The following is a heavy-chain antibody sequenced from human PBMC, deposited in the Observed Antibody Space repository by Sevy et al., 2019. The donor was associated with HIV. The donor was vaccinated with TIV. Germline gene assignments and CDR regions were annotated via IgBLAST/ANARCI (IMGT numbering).Heavy chain of an antibody. CDR3: ARADDSSGYGGAFDI. D-gene: IGHD3-22*01. V-gene: IGHV1-69*13. Sequence: ASVKVSCKASGGTFSSYAISWVRQAPGQGLEWMGGIIPIFGTANYAQKFQGRVTITADESTSTAYMGRSSLRSEDTAVYYCARADDSSGYGGAFDIWGQGTMVTVSS. CDR1: GGTFSSYA. J-gene: IGHJ3*02. CDR2: IIPIFGTA.